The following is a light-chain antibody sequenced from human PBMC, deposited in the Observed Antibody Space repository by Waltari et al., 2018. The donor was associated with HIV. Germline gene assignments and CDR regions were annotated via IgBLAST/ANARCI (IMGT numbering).Light chain of an antibody. Sequence: QSALTQPASVSGSPGQSITISCTESSSDVGNYNLVSWYQQHPGKAPKLIIYEGTKRPSGVSDRFSGSKSGNTASLTISGLQGEDEADYYCSSYTSSSIRVFGGGTKLTVL. CDR1: SSDVGNYNL. V-gene: IGLV2-14*02. CDR2: EGT. J-gene: IGLJ2*01. CDR3: SSYTSSSIRV.